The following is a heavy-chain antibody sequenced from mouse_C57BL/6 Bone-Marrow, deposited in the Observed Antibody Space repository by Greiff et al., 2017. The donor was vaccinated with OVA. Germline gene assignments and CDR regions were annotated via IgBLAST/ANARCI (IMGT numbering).Heavy chain of an antibody. Sequence: EVKLVESGTVLARPGASVKMSCKTSGYTFTSYWMHWVKQRPGQGLEWIGAIYPGNSDTSYNQKFKGKAKLTAVTSASTAYMELSSLTNEDSAVYYCTRNPYYYGPWFAYWGQGTLVTVSA. CDR1: GYTFTSYW. V-gene: IGHV1-5*01. J-gene: IGHJ3*01. D-gene: IGHD1-1*01. CDR3: TRNPYYYGPWFAY. CDR2: IYPGNSDT.